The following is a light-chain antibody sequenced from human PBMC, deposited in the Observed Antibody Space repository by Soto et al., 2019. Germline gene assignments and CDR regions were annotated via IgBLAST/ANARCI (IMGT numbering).Light chain of an antibody. Sequence: DIVLTQSPGTLSLSPGERASLSCRASQSVSSGHLAWYQQKPGQAPRLLIYGASSRATGIPDRFSGSGSGTDFTLTISRLEPEDFAVYSCQQYNNWPRTFGKGPKVDIK. CDR2: GAS. V-gene: IGKV3-20*01. CDR1: QSVSSGH. J-gene: IGKJ1*01. CDR3: QQYNNWPRT.